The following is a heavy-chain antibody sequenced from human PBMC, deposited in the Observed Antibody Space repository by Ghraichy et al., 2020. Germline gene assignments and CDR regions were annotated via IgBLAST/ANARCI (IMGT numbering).Heavy chain of an antibody. V-gene: IGHV3-23*01. Sequence: GGSLRLSCSASGFTFSSYAMSWFRQAPGKGLEWVSAISGSGGSTYYADSVKGRFTISRDNSKNTLYLQMNSLRAEDTAVYYCAKDRIAVAGVGAFDIWGQGTMVTVSS. CDR3: AKDRIAVAGVGAFDI. D-gene: IGHD6-19*01. J-gene: IGHJ3*02. CDR1: GFTFSSYA. CDR2: ISGSGGST.